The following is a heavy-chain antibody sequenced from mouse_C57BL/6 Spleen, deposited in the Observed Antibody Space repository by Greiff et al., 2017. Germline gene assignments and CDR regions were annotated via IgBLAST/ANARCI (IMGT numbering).Heavy chain of an antibody. CDR3: ARRGTFYGSSYFDY. J-gene: IGHJ2*01. V-gene: IGHV1-55*01. CDR2: IYPGSGST. D-gene: IGHD1-1*01. Sequence: VQLQQPGAELVKPGASVKMSCKASGYTFTSYWITWVKQRPGQGLEWIGDIYPGSGSTNYNEKFKSKATLTVDTSSSTAYMQLSSLTSEDSAVYYCARRGTFYGSSYFDYWGQGTTLTVSS. CDR1: GYTFTSYW.